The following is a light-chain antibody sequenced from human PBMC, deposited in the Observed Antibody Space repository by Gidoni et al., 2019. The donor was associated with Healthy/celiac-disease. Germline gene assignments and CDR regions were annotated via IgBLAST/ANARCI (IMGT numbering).Light chain of an antibody. Sequence: EIVLPQSPATLSLSPGERATLSCRASQSVSSYLAWYQQKPGQAPRLLIYDASNRATGIPARFSGSGSGTDFTRTISSLEPEDFAVYYCQQRSNWPLFTFGPGTKVDIK. J-gene: IGKJ3*01. CDR2: DAS. CDR1: QSVSSY. V-gene: IGKV3-11*01. CDR3: QQRSNWPLFT.